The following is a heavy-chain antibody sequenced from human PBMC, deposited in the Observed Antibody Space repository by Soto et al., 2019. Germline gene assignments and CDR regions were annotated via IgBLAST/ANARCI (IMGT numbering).Heavy chain of an antibody. Sequence: GGSLRLSCAASGFTFSSYGMHWVRQAPGKGLEWVAVIWYDGSNKYYADSVKGRFTISRDNSKNTLYLQMNSLRAEDTAVYYCARDLEKWLRFGTGLTFDYWGQGTLVTVSS. D-gene: IGHD5-12*01. CDR2: IWYDGSNK. J-gene: IGHJ4*02. CDR1: GFTFSSYG. CDR3: ARDLEKWLRFGTGLTFDY. V-gene: IGHV3-33*01.